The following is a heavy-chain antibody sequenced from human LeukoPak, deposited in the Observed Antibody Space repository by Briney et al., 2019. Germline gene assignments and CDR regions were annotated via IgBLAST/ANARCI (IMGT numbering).Heavy chain of an antibody. V-gene: IGHV4-4*07. J-gene: IGHJ6*02. CDR3: ARVVVVPAAIPWFSYYYYGMDV. CDR2: IYTSGST. D-gene: IGHD2-2*01. CDR1: GGSISSYY. Sequence: SETLSLTCTVSGGSISSYYWSWIRQPAGKGLEWIGRIYTSGSTNYNPSLKSRVTMSVDTSKNQFSLKLSSVTAADTAVYYCARVVVVPAAIPWFSYYYYGMDVWGQGTTVTVSS.